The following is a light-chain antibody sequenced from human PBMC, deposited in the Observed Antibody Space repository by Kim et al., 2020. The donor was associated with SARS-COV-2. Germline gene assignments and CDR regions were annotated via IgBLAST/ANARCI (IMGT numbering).Light chain of an antibody. CDR3: QQYDNLPPLFT. CDR2: DAS. Sequence: DIQMTQSPSSLSASVGDRVTITCHASQDISNYLNWYQQKPGKAPKLLIYDASNLETGVPSRFSGSGSGTDFTFTISSLQPEDIATYYCQQYDNLPPLFTFGPGTKVDI. J-gene: IGKJ3*01. CDR1: QDISNY. V-gene: IGKV1-33*01.